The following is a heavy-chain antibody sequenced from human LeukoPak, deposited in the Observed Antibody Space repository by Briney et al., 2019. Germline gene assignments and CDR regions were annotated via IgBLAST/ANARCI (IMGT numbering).Heavy chain of an antibody. Sequence: SETLSLTCIVSGGSISSYYWSWIRQPPGKGLEWIGYINYSGSTKYNASLKSRVTISVDTSKNQFSLKLSSVTAADTAVYYCARHVMGSSFDYWGQGTLVTVSS. J-gene: IGHJ4*02. V-gene: IGHV4-59*08. CDR1: GGSISSYY. CDR3: ARHVMGSSFDY. D-gene: IGHD1-26*01. CDR2: INYSGST.